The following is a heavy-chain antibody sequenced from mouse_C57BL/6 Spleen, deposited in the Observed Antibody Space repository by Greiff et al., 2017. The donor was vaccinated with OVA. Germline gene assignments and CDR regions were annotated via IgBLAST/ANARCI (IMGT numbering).Heavy chain of an antibody. CDR2: IHPNSGST. J-gene: IGHJ2*01. Sequence: QVQLQQPGAELVKPGASVKLSCKASGYTFTSYWMHWVKQRPGQGLEWIGMIHPNSGSTNYNEKFKSKATLTVDKSSSTAYMQLSSLTSEDSAVYYCARCGGYYDFDYWGQGTTLTVSS. CDR1: GYTFTSYW. D-gene: IGHD2-3*01. V-gene: IGHV1-64*01. CDR3: ARCGGYYDFDY.